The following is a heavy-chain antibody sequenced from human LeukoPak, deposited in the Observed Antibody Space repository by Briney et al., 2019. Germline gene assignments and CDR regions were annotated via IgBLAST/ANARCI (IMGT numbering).Heavy chain of an antibody. CDR1: GFTLSGSW. J-gene: IGHJ4*02. CDR3: ARDGTSGNFDY. V-gene: IGHV3-74*01. Sequence: PGGSLRLSCAASGFTLSGSWMHWVREVPGKGLLWVSLIRGDGSSTYADSVKGRFTNTRDTAENTLYLQMNSLRAEATAVYYCARDGTSGNFDYWGQGTLVTVSS. CDR2: IRGDGSST. D-gene: IGHD2-15*01.